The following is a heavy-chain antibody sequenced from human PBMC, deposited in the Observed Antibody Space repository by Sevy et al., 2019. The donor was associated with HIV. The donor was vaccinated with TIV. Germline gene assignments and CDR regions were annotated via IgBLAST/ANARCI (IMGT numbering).Heavy chain of an antibody. Sequence: GGSLRRSCAASGFTFSSSGMHWVRQAPGKGLEWVTFIRYDGTTKYYADSVKGRFTISRDNSKSTLYLQMNSLRDEDTGVYFCAKLGSTTLTTSDAFDIWGQGTLVTVSS. D-gene: IGHD4-17*01. V-gene: IGHV3-30*02. CDR3: AKLGSTTLTTSDAFDI. J-gene: IGHJ3*02. CDR2: IRYDGTTK. CDR1: GFTFSSSG.